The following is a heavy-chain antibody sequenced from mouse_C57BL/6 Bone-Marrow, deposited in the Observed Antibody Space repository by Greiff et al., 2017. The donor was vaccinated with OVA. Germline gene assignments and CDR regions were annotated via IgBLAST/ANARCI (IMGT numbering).Heavy chain of an antibody. J-gene: IGHJ4*01. V-gene: IGHV1-81*01. Sequence: VQLVESGAELARPGASVKLSCKASGYTFTSYGISWVKQRTGQGLEWIGVIYPRSGNTYYNEKFKGKATLTADKSSSTAYMELRSLTSEDSAVYFCARYSFYYYAMDYWGQGTSVTVSS. CDR3: ARYSFYYYAMDY. CDR1: GYTFTSYG. CDR2: IYPRSGNT.